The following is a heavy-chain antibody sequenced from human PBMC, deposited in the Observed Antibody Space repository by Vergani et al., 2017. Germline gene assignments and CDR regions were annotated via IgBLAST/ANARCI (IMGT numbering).Heavy chain of an antibody. Sequence: QVQLQESGPGLVKPSETLPLTCTVSGGSISSYYWSWIRQPPGKGLEWIGYIYYSGSTNYNPSLKSRVTISVDTSKNQFSLKLSSVTAADTAVYYCARDATQTSSSELDYWGQGTLVTVSS. D-gene: IGHD6-13*01. CDR1: GGSISSYY. CDR3: ARDATQTSSSELDY. CDR2: IYYSGST. J-gene: IGHJ4*02. V-gene: IGHV4-59*01.